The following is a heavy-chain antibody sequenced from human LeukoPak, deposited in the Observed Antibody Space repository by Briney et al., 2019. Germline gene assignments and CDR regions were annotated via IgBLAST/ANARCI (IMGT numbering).Heavy chain of an antibody. CDR2: ISAYNGNT. D-gene: IGHD3-22*01. CDR1: GYTFTSYG. CDR3: ARDYRYDSSGYYISIFDY. V-gene: IGHV1-18*01. J-gene: IGHJ4*02. Sequence: ASVKVSCKASGYTFTSYGISWVRQAPGQGLEWMGWISAYNGNTNYAQKLQGRVTMTTDTSTSTAYMELRSLRSDDTAVYYCARDYRYDSSGYYISIFDYWGQGTLVTVSS.